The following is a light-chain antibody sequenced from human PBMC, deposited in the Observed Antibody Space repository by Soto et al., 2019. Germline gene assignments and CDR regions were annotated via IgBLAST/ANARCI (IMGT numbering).Light chain of an antibody. J-gene: IGLJ2*01. CDR3: AAWDDSLSGLHVV. CDR2: RNN. Sequence: QSVLTQPPSASGTPGQRVTISCSGSSSNIGSNYVYWYQQLPGTAPKLLIYRNNQRPSGVPDRFSGSKSGTSASLAISGLRSEDEADYYCAAWDDSLSGLHVVFGGGTQLTVL. V-gene: IGLV1-47*01. CDR1: SSNIGSNY.